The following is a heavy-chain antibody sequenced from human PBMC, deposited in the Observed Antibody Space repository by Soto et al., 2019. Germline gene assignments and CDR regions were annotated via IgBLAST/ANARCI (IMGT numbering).Heavy chain of an antibody. CDR2: IYYSGST. V-gene: IGHV4-30-4*01. Sequence: PSETLSLTCTVSGGSISSGDYYWSWIRQPPGKGLEWIGYIYYSGSTYYNPSLKSRVTISVDTSKNQFSLKLSSVTAADTAVYYCAVVEIQLWCFDSWGQGTLVNVSS. J-gene: IGHJ4*02. D-gene: IGHD5-18*01. CDR3: AVVEIQLWCFDS. CDR1: GGSISSGDYY.